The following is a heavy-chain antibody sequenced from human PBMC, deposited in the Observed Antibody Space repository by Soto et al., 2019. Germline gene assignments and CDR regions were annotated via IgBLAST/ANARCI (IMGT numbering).Heavy chain of an antibody. J-gene: IGHJ3*02. CDR1: GGSISSSSYY. Sequence: SETLSLTCTVSGGSISSSSYYWGWIRQPPGKGLEWIGYIYHSGSTYYNPSLKSRVTISVDRSKNQFSLKLSSVTAADTAVYYCARRSNYDYVWGSYKNAFDIWGQGTMVTVSS. V-gene: IGHV4-39*07. D-gene: IGHD3-16*01. CDR3: ARRSNYDYVWGSYKNAFDI. CDR2: IYHSGST.